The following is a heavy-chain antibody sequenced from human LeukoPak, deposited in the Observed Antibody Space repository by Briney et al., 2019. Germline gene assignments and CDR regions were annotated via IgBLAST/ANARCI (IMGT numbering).Heavy chain of an antibody. J-gene: IGHJ4*02. Sequence: ASVKVSCKASGYTFTGYYMHWVRQAPGQGLEWMGWINPNSGGTNYAQKFQGRVTVTRDTSISTAYMKLSRLRSDDTAVYYCARVKSSGWYNFDYWGQGTLVTVSS. CDR2: INPNSGGT. CDR1: GYTFTGYY. V-gene: IGHV1-2*02. CDR3: ARVKSSGWYNFDY. D-gene: IGHD6-19*01.